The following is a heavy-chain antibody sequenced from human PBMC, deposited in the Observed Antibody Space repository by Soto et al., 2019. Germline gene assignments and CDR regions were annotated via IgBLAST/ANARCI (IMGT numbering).Heavy chain of an antibody. Sequence: GGSLRLSCTASGFTFNTHWMHWVRQAPGKGLVWVSRIYFDGITTNYADSVKGRLTVSRDNAKNTVYLHVNTLRDEDTAVYYCARERKGFGYIEYWGQGALVTVSS. CDR3: ARERKGFGYIEY. CDR1: GFTFNTHW. J-gene: IGHJ4*02. V-gene: IGHV3-74*01. CDR2: IYFDGITT. D-gene: IGHD3-16*01.